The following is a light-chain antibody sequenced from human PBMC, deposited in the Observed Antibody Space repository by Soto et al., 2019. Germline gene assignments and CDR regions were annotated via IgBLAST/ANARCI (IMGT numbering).Light chain of an antibody. CDR1: NIGSKS. Sequence: SSELTQPPSVSVAPGQTARITCGGNNIGSKSVHWYQQKPGHAPVLVGCXDXXRPSGIPERFSGSNSGNTATLTISRVEAGDEADYYCQVWDSSSDHPGVFGTGTKVTVL. CDR3: QVWDSSSDHPGV. V-gene: IGLV3-21*02. J-gene: IGLJ1*01. CDR2: XDX.